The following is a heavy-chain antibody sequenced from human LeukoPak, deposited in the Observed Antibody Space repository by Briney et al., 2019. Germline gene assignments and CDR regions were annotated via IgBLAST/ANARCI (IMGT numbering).Heavy chain of an antibody. CDR3: AKDTPHRLGVTTVRSFDY. D-gene: IGHD4-17*01. V-gene: IGHV3-23*01. CDR2: ISGSGGST. Sequence: GGSLRLSCAASGFTFSSYAMSWVRQAPGKGLEWVSGISGSGGSTNYADSVKGRFTISRDNSKNTLYLQMNSLRAEDTAVYYCAKDTPHRLGVTTVRSFDYWGQGTLVTVSS. CDR1: GFTFSSYA. J-gene: IGHJ4*02.